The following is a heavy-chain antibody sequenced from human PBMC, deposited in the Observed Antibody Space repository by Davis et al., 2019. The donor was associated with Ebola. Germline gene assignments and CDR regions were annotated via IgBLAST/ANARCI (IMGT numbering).Heavy chain of an antibody. CDR2: IPHVGSEK. D-gene: IGHD3-16*01. CDR1: GFTFSTYY. V-gene: IGHV3-7*01. Sequence: GGSLRLSCAASGFTFSTYYIPWVRQAPGKGLEWVATIPHVGSEKYYVDSVYGRFTSSRDNAKNSVYLQMNSLRAEDTAVYYCARDWAGLDVWGKGTTVTVSS. CDR3: ARDWAGLDV. J-gene: IGHJ6*04.